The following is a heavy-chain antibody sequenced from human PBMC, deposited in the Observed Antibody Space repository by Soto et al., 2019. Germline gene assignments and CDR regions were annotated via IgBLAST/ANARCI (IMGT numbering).Heavy chain of an antibody. CDR3: ARAAGSGIWYFDL. V-gene: IGHV3-33*01. D-gene: IGHD3-10*01. CDR2: IWNDGSNK. J-gene: IGHJ2*01. Sequence: QVQLVESGGGVVQPGRSLRLSCAASGFTFSSHGIHWVRQAPGKGLEWVAVIWNDGSNKYYVDSVKGRFTISRDNSKNTLYLQMNSLRVEDTAVYYCARAAGSGIWYFDLWGRGTLVTVSS. CDR1: GFTFSSHG.